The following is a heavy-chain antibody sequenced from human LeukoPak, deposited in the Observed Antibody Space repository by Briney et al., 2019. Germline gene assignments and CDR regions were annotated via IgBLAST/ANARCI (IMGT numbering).Heavy chain of an antibody. D-gene: IGHD3-3*01. CDR3: ARGLYDFWSGPLFDY. CDR2: IYYSGST. V-gene: IGHV4-59*01. CDR1: GGSISSYY. Sequence: PSETLSLTCTVSGGSISSYYWSWIRQPPGKGLEGIGYIYYSGSTNYNPSLKSRVTISVDTSKNQFSLKLSSVTAADTAVYYCARGLYDFWSGPLFDYWGQGTLVTVSS. J-gene: IGHJ4*02.